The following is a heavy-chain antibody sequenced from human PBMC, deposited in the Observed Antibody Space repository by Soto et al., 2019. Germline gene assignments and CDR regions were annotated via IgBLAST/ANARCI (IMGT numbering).Heavy chain of an antibody. Sequence: HPGGSLRLSCAASGFTFSNYAVTWVRQAPGKGLEWVSTISGSGGSTYYADSVKGRFTISRDNSKNTLYLQMNSLRAEDTAVYYCAKDQGSSWYEIDYWGQGILVTVSS. J-gene: IGHJ4*02. CDR2: ISGSGGST. D-gene: IGHD6-13*01. V-gene: IGHV3-23*01. CDR3: AKDQGSSWYEIDY. CDR1: GFTFSNYA.